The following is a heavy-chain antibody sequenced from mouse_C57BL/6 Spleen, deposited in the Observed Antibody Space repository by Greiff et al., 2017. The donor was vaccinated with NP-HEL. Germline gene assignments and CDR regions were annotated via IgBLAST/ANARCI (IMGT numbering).Heavy chain of an antibody. CDR3: ARPYDYEGYFDV. CDR1: GYTFTSYW. J-gene: IGHJ1*03. D-gene: IGHD2-4*01. CDR2: IDPSDSYT. Sequence: QVQLQQPGAELVRPGTSVKLSCKASGYTFTSYWMHWVKQRPGQGLEWIGVIDPSDSYTNYNQKFKGKATLTVDTSSSTAYMQLSSLTSEDSAVYYCARPYDYEGYFDVWGTGTTVTVSS. V-gene: IGHV1-59*01.